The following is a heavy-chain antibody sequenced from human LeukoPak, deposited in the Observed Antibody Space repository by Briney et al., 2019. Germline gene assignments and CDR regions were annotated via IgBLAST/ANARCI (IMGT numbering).Heavy chain of an antibody. J-gene: IGHJ4*02. D-gene: IGHD1-14*01. CDR1: GFSFIDYW. CDR3: ARRPAITGAPFDY. CDR2: IDFGGYDN. V-gene: IGHV5-51*01. Sequence: GESLKISCKGSGFSFIDYWVGWVRQMPGEGLEWMGIIDFGGYDNRYSPSFQGQVTISADKSINTAYLQWNSLKASDTAMYYCARRPAITGAPFDYWGQGTLVTVSS.